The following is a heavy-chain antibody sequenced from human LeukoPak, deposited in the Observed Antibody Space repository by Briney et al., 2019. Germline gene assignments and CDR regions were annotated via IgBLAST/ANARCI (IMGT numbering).Heavy chain of an antibody. D-gene: IGHD5-18*01. J-gene: IGHJ4*02. CDR1: GFTFSSYA. CDR3: AKAERYSYGYADY. V-gene: IGHV3-23*01. Sequence: PGGSLRLSCAASGFTFSSYAMSWVRQAPGKGLEWVSAISGSGGSTYYADSVKGRFTISRDNSKNTLYLQMNSLRAEGTAVYYCAKAERYSYGYADYWGQGTLVTVSS. CDR2: ISGSGGST.